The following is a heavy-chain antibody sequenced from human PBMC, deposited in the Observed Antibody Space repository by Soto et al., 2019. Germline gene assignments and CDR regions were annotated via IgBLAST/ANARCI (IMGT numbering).Heavy chain of an antibody. CDR2: IYYSGST. V-gene: IGHV4-59*01. J-gene: IGHJ4*02. CDR1: GGSISSYY. D-gene: IGHD6-13*01. Sequence: PSETLSLTCTVSGGSISSYYWSWIRQPPGKGLEWIGYIYYSGSTNYNPSLKSRVTIAVETSKNQFSPKLSSVTAADTAVYYCARQDSSSWYRSWGEGTLVTVSS. CDR3: ARQDSSSWYRS.